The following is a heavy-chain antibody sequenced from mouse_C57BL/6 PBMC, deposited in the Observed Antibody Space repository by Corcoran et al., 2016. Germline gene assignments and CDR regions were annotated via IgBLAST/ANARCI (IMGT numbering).Heavy chain of an antibody. CDR3: ARGIYYGKGAWFAY. V-gene: IGHV1-26*01. J-gene: IGHJ3*01. CDR1: GYTFTDYY. CDR2: INPNNGGT. Sequence: EVQLQQSGPELVKPGASVKISCKASGYTFTDYYMNWVKQSHGKSLEWIGDINPNNGGTSYNQKFKGKATLTVDKSSSTAYMELRSLTSEDSAVYYCARGIYYGKGAWFAYWGQGTLVTVSA. D-gene: IGHD2-1*01.